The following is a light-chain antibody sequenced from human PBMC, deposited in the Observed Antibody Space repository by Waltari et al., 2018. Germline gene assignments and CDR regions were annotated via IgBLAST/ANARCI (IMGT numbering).Light chain of an antibody. V-gene: IGLV4-69*01. CDR1: SGHTNNI. J-gene: IGLJ3*02. Sequence: HLVLTQSPSSSAPLRASVKLTCTLRSGHTNNIITWHHQHPKKGPRYLMKVNSDGSHNKGDKIPERFSGSSSGAERYLTISSLQSEDEADYYCQTGGHGTWVFGGGTKLTVL. CDR2: VNSDGSH. CDR3: QTGGHGTWV.